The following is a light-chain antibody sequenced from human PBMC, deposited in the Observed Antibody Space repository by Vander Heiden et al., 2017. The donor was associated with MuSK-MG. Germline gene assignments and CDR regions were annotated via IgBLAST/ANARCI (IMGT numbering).Light chain of an antibody. CDR1: QSISSY. V-gene: IGKV1-39*01. Sequence: IQMTQSPSSLSASVGDRVTITCRASQSISSYLNWYQQKPGKAPKLLIYAASSLQSGVPSRFSGSGSGTDFTLTISSLQPEDFATYYCQQSYRTLRYTFGQGTKLEIK. J-gene: IGKJ2*01. CDR2: AAS. CDR3: QQSYRTLRYT.